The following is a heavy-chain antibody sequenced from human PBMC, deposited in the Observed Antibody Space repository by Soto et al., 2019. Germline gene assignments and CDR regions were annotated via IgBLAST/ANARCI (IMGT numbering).Heavy chain of an antibody. J-gene: IGHJ6*02. CDR3: ARGSELGYCSGGSCPHYYYYYGMDV. CDR1: GYTFTSYD. Sequence: ASVKVSCKASGYTFTSYDINWVRQATGQGLEWMGWMNPNSGNTGYAQKFQSRVTMTRNTSISTAYMELSSLRSEDTAVYYCARGSELGYCSGGSCPHYYYYYGMDVWGQGTTVTVSS. CDR2: MNPNSGNT. D-gene: IGHD2-15*01. V-gene: IGHV1-8*01.